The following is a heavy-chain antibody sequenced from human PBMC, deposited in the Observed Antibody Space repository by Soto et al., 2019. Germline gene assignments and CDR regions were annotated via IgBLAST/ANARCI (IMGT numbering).Heavy chain of an antibody. CDR1: GFTFRSFA. V-gene: IGHV3-23*01. J-gene: IGHJ4*02. CDR3: AKDLPYSSGWYSPFDY. Sequence: PGGSLRLSCAASGFTFRSFAMSWVRQAPGQGLEWVSAISGNGGSTYYADSVKGRFTISRDNSKNTVFLQMNSLRAEDTALYYCAKDLPYSSGWYSPFDYWGQGTPVTVS. D-gene: IGHD6-19*01. CDR2: ISGNGGST.